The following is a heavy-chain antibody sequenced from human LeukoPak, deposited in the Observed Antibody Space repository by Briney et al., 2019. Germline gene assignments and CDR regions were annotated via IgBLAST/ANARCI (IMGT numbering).Heavy chain of an antibody. CDR3: ARGKYYDFWSGYSGGGPYFDY. J-gene: IGHJ4*02. D-gene: IGHD3-3*01. V-gene: IGHV4-39*01. CDR1: GGSISSSSYY. Sequence: SETLSLTCTVSGGSISSSSYYWGWIRQPPGKGLEWIGSIYYSGSTYYNPSLKSRVTISVDTSKNQFSLKLSSVTAADTAVYYCARGKYYDFWSGYSGGGPYFDYWGQGTLVTASS. CDR2: IYYSGST.